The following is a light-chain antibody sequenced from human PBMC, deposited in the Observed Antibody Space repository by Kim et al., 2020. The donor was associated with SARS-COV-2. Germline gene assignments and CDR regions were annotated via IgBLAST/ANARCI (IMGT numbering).Light chain of an antibody. J-gene: IGKJ3*01. Sequence: SPGERATLSCRASQSVSSNYVVWYQQKPGQAPRLLIHSASSRPSGIPDRFSGSGSGTDFTLIINRLEPEDFAVYYCQQYESSPFTFGPGTKVDIK. CDR2: SAS. CDR3: QQYESSPFT. CDR1: QSVSSNY. V-gene: IGKV3-20*01.